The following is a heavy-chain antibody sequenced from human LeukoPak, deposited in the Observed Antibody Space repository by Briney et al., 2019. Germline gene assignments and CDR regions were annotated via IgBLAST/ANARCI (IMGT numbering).Heavy chain of an antibody. CDR2: IYSGGGS. J-gene: IGHJ4*02. Sequence: GGSLRLSCAASGFTVSSTYMNWVRQAPGKGLEWVSVIYSGGGSFYADSVKGRFTISRDNSKNTLYLQVNSLRADDTAVYYCARGDSSGWYTKPFDYWGQGTLVTVSS. D-gene: IGHD6-19*01. CDR3: ARGDSSGWYTKPFDY. V-gene: IGHV3-66*01. CDR1: GFTVSSTY.